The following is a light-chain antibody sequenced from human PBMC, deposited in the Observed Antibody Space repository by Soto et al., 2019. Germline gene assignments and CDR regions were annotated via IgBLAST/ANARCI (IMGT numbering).Light chain of an antibody. V-gene: IGLV2-14*01. Sequence: QSALTQPASVSGSPGQSITISCTGSSSDVGGYNHVSWYQQHPGKAPKLMIYEVSNRPSGVSNRCSGSKSGNTASLTISGLQAEDEAEYYCSSYTTSTTRIIFGGGTKLTVL. J-gene: IGLJ2*01. CDR1: SSDVGGYNH. CDR2: EVS. CDR3: SSYTTSTTRII.